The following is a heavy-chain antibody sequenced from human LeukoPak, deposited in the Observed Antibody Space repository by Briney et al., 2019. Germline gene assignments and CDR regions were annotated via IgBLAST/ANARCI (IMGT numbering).Heavy chain of an antibody. CDR3: AKDISWVGYDSSGYYPGIDY. CDR2: ISYDGSNK. J-gene: IGHJ4*02. D-gene: IGHD3-22*01. V-gene: IGHV3-30*18. Sequence: GGSLRLSCAASGFTFSSYGMHWVRQAPGKGLEWVAVISYDGSNKYYADSVKGRFTISRDNSKNTLYLQMNSLRAEDTAVYYCAKDISWVGYDSSGYYPGIDYWGQGTLVTVSS. CDR1: GFTFSSYG.